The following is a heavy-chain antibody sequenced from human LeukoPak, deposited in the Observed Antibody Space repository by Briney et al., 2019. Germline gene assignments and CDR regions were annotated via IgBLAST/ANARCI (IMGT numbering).Heavy chain of an antibody. CDR3: ARDPYSSSWHEVFDY. CDR1: GFTFSSYS. CDR2: ISSSSSTI. Sequence: GGSLRLSCAASGFTFSSYSMNWVRQAPGKGLEWVSYISSSSSTIYYADSVKGRFTISRDNAKNSLYLQMNSLRAEDTAVYYCARDPYSSSWHEVFDYWGQGTLVTVSS. J-gene: IGHJ4*02. D-gene: IGHD6-13*01. V-gene: IGHV3-48*04.